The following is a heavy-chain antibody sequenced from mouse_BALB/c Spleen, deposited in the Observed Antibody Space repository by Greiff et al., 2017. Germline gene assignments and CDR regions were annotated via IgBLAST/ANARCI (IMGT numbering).Heavy chain of an antibody. CDR3: ARSTMTPWFAY. J-gene: IGHJ3*01. CDR1: GYTFTDYE. Sequence: QVQLKQSGAELVRPGASVTLSCKASGYTFTDYEMHWVKQTPVHGLEWIGAIDPETGGTAYNQKFKGKATLTADKSSSTAYMELRSLTSEDSAVYYCARSTMTPWFAYWGQGTLVTVSA. D-gene: IGHD2-4*01. CDR2: IDPETGGT. V-gene: IGHV1-15*01.